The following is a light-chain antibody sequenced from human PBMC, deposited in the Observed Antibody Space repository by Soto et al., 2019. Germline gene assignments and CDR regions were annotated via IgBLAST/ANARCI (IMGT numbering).Light chain of an antibody. CDR1: SSDVDSYNR. V-gene: IGLV2-18*02. CDR3: SSYTSSTTDVL. J-gene: IGLJ2*01. Sequence: QSALTQPPSVSGSPGQSVTISCTGTSSDVDSYNRVSWYQQPPGTAPKLIIYEVRNRPSGVPDRFSGSMSGNTASLTISGLQAEDEADYYCSSYTSSTTDVLFGGGTKLTVL. CDR2: EVR.